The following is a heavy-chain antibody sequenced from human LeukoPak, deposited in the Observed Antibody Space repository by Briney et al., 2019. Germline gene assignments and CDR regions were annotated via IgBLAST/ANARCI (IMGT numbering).Heavy chain of an antibody. Sequence: GGSLRLSCAASGFTFSDYYMSWIRQAPGKGLEWVAFIRYDGSNKYYADSVKGRFTISRDNSKNTLYLQMNSLRAEDTAVYYCAKRYGSGSYYAFDIWGQGTMVTVSS. D-gene: IGHD3-10*01. V-gene: IGHV3-30*02. CDR1: GFTFSDYY. CDR3: AKRYGSGSYYAFDI. J-gene: IGHJ3*02. CDR2: IRYDGSNK.